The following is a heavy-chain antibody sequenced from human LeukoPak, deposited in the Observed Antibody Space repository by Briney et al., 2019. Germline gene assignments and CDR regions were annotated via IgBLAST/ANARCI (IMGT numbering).Heavy chain of an antibody. Sequence: SETLSLTCAVYGGPFSGYNWSWIRKPPGKGLEWIGEINHSGSPNYNPSLKSRITISVDTSKNQFSLKLSSVTAADTAVYYCARPNTAMVPYYFDYWGQGTLVTVSS. CDR3: ARPNTAMVPYYFDY. V-gene: IGHV4-34*01. CDR1: GGPFSGYN. J-gene: IGHJ4*02. D-gene: IGHD5-18*01. CDR2: INHSGSP.